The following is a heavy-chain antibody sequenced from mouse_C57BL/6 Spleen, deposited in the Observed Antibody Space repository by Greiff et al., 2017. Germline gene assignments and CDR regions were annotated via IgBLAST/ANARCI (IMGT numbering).Heavy chain of an antibody. V-gene: IGHV1-61*01. D-gene: IGHD1-1*01. CDR3: ARSGYYGSSPYAMDY. Sequence: QVHVKQPGAELVRPGSSVKLSCKASGYTFTSYWMDWVKQRPGQGLEWIGNIYPSDSETHYNQKFKDKATLTVDKSSSTAYMQLSSLTSEDSAVYYCARSGYYGSSPYAMDYWGQGTSVTVSS. CDR2: IYPSDSET. J-gene: IGHJ4*01. CDR1: GYTFTSYW.